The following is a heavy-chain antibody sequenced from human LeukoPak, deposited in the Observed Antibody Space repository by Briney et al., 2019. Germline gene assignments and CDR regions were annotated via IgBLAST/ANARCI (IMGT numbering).Heavy chain of an antibody. CDR1: GYTFTSYD. V-gene: IGHV1-8*01. Sequence: ASVKVSCKASGYTFTSYDINLVRQATGPGLGWMGWMNPNSGNTSSAQKFQGRVTMTRNTSISTAYMELGRLRSDDTAVYYCARSPMVTGIYDKWFAPWGQGSLVTVSS. CDR3: ARSPMVTGIYDKWFAP. CDR2: MNPNSGNT. D-gene: IGHD5-18*01. J-gene: IGHJ5*02.